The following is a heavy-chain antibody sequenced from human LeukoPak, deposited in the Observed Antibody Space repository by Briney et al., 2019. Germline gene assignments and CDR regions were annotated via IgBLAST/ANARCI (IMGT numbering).Heavy chain of an antibody. J-gene: IGHJ4*02. CDR1: GFTISDGYH. Sequence: PSETLSLTCTVSGFTISDGYHWGWIRQPPGKGLEWIGTLYHSGNTYYEPSLKSRVTISVDTSKNQFSLTLTSVTAADTAVYYCARDLYSYYGSFDYWGQGTLVAVSS. V-gene: IGHV4-38-2*02. D-gene: IGHD4-11*01. CDR2: LYHSGNT. CDR3: ARDLYSYYGSFDY.